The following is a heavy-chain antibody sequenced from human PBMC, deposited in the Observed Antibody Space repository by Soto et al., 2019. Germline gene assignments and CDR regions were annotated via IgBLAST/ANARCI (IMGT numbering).Heavy chain of an antibody. CDR3: ARESTITHFDH. Sequence: GGSLRLSCAASDFVFYDYPIHWVRQAPCKGLEWVAVVSHDGTKEYYSDSVKGRFSISRDNSNNTAFLQMNSLRAEDTAIYYCARESTITHFDHWGQGTLVTVSS. CDR1: DFVFYDYP. J-gene: IGHJ4*02. CDR2: VSHDGTKE. V-gene: IGHV3-30-3*01. D-gene: IGHD5-12*01.